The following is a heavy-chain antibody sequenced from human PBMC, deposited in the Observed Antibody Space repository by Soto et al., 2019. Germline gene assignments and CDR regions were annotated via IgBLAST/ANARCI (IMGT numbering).Heavy chain of an antibody. CDR2: TFYRSKWYY. CDR3: SRRLKLGADYYGMDV. Sequence: TLSLTCAISGDSVSSTSAAWNWIRQSPSRGLEWLGRTFYRSKWYYDYAVSVKSRMSIKADTSKNQFSLQLNSVTPEDTAAYYCSRRLKLGADYYGMDVWGQGTTVTVSS. J-gene: IGHJ6*02. D-gene: IGHD1-26*01. CDR1: GDSVSSTSAA. V-gene: IGHV6-1*01.